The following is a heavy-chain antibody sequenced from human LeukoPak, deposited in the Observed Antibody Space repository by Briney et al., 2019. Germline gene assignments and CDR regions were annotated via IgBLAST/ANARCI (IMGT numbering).Heavy chain of an antibody. J-gene: IGHJ3*02. CDR2: ISYDGSNK. CDR1: GFTFSSYG. V-gene: IGHV3-30*18. D-gene: IGHD2-15*01. CDR3: AKVSGGGDAFDI. Sequence: GGSLRLSCAASGFTFSSYGMHWVRQAPGKGLEWVAVISYDGSNKYYADSVKGRFTISRDNSKNTLYLQMNSLRAEDTAVSYCAKVSGGGDAFDIWGQGTMVTVSS.